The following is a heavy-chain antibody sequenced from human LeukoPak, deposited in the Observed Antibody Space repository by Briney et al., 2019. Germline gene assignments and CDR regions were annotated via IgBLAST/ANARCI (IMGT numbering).Heavy chain of an antibody. V-gene: IGHV4-59*01. Sequence: PSETLPLTFTVSGGSNSSYYWSWIRQPPGKGLEWIGYIYYSGSTNYNPSLKSRVTISVDTSKNQFSLKLSSVTAADTAVYYRARVLIDNWFDPWGQGTLVTVSS. CDR3: ARVLIDNWFDP. CDR1: GGSNSSYY. CDR2: IYYSGST. D-gene: IGHD2-15*01. J-gene: IGHJ5*02.